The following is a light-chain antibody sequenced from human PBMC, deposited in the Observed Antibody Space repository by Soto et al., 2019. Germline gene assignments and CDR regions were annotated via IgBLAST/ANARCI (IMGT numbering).Light chain of an antibody. J-gene: IGKJ2*01. V-gene: IGKV3-20*01. CDR1: QSVSSNY. CDR2: GAS. CDR3: QQYDSSPVT. Sequence: ENVLTQSPGTLSLSPGERATLSCRASQSVSSNYLTWYQQKPGQAPRLLIYGASSRATDIPDRFSGNGSGTDFTLTISRLEPEDFAVYYCQQYDSSPVTFGQGTKLEIK.